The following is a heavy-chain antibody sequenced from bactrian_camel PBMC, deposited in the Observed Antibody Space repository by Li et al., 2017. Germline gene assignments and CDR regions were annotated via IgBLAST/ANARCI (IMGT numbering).Heavy chain of an antibody. V-gene: IGHV3S53*01. D-gene: IGHD1*01. CDR2: ITNDGDS. J-gene: IGHJ4*01. Sequence: HVQLVESGGGSVQEGGSLRLSCTAPRDGSNTICMAWLRQAPGKEREGVAAITNDGDSRYADSVKGRFTISKDNAKNTLYLHMNSLRPEDTAMYYCALDPGASHCNGDGWTARTLGIFWGQQGTQVTVS. CDR1: RDGSNTIC.